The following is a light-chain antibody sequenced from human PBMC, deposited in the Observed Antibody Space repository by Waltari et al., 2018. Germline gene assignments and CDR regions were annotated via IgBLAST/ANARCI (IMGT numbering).Light chain of an antibody. Sequence: QSALTQPASVSGSPGQSITISCTGTSSDVGGYNYVSWYQQHPGKAPKLMIYAVSKRPSGVFNRFSGAKSGNTASLTISGLQAEDEADYYCCSYAGSSTLVFGGGTKLTVL. CDR2: AVS. CDR1: SSDVGGYNY. V-gene: IGLV2-23*02. CDR3: CSYAGSSTLV. J-gene: IGLJ2*01.